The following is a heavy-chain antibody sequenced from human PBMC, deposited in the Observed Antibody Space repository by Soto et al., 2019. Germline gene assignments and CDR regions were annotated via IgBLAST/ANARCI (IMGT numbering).Heavy chain of an antibody. CDR2: ISGTGDTK. CDR1: GFFFSDYY. V-gene: IGHV3-11*01. CDR3: AIGGGQIYYAGMDV. Sequence: LRLSCVASGFFFSDYYIIWIRQAPGKGLECVAYISGTGDTKYYAESVRGRFTISRDNTKKSVFLQVNSLRADDTAVYYCAIGGGQIYYAGMDVWGQGTTVTVSS. J-gene: IGHJ6*02. D-gene: IGHD3-22*01.